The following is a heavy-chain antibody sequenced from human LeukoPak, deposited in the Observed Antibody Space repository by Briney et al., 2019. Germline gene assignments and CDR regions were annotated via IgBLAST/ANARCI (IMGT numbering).Heavy chain of an antibody. D-gene: IGHD5-18*01. CDR3: ARSQSYGYGSFDI. CDR2: INPNSGGT. CDR1: GGTFSNYA. V-gene: IGHV1-2*02. Sequence: ASVKVSCKASGGTFSNYAISWVRQAPGQGLEWMGWINPNSGGTNYAQKFQGRVTMTRDTSISTAYMELSRLRSDDTAVYYCARSQSYGYGSFDIWGQGTIVTVSS. J-gene: IGHJ3*02.